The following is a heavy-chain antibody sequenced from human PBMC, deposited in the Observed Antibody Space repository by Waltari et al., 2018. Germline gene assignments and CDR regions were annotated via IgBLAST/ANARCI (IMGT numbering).Heavy chain of an antibody. J-gene: IGHJ5*02. D-gene: IGHD6-13*01. CDR1: GFPFSPFA. CDR3: AKRAYSSSWFWFDP. CDR2: ISDNSRST. V-gene: IGHV3-23*01. Sequence: EVPLLESGGGLVQPGGSLRLSCAASGFPFSPFAMSWVRQAPGKGLEWVSAISDNSRSTYYADSVKGRFTISRDNSKNALYLQMNSLRAEDTAVYYCAKRAYSSSWFWFDPWGQGTLVTVSS.